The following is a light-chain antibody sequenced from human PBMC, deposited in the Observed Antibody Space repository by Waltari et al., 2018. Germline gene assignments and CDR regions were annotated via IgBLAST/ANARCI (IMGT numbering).Light chain of an antibody. J-gene: IGLJ3*02. CDR3: CSYAGGTSWV. CDR1: DVAYFNL. CDR2: EGN. Sequence: QSALTQPASVSGSYGQSITISCGDVAYFNLVSWYQQQPGKVPKVIIYEGNKRPSGLSDRFSGSKSGNTASLTISGLQADDQADYYCCSYAGGTSWVFGGGTKLTVL. V-gene: IGLV2-23*01.